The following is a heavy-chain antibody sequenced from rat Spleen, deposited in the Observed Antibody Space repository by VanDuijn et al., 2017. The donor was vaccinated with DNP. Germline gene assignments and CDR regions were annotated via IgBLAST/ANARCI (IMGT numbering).Heavy chain of an antibody. D-gene: IGHD1-11*01. J-gene: IGHJ2*01. CDR2: ISYAGGST. V-gene: IGHV5-22*01. CDR1: GFTFSDYN. Sequence: EVQLVQSGGGLLQPGRSLKLSCAASGFTFSDYNMAWVRQAPKKGLEWVAYISYAGGSTYHGDSVKGRFTISRDNAESTLYLQMNSLRSEDMATYFCARHGRRVFDYWGQGVMVTVSS. CDR3: ARHGRRVFDY.